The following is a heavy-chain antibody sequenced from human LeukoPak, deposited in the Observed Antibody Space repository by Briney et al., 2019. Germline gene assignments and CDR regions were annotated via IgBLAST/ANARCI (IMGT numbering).Heavy chain of an antibody. V-gene: IGHV3-30-3*02. Sequence: GGSLRLSCAASGFTFSSYSMHWVRQAPGKGLEWVAVISYDGSNKYYADSVKGRFTISRDNSKNTLYLQMNSLRAEVTAVYYCAKKSPIFGVVIPLFDYWGQGTLVSVSS. J-gene: IGHJ4*02. D-gene: IGHD3-3*01. CDR3: AKKSPIFGVVIPLFDY. CDR1: GFTFSSYS. CDR2: ISYDGSNK.